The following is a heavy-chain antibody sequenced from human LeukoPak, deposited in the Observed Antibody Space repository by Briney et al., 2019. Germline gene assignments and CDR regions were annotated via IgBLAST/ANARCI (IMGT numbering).Heavy chain of an antibody. CDR2: IYYSGST. CDR3: ARVAQGYYYYYYMDV. J-gene: IGHJ6*03. V-gene: IGHV4-59*01. Sequence: SETLSLTXTVSGGSISSYYWSWIWQPPGKGLEWIGYIYYSGSTNYNPSLKSRVTISVDTSKNQFSLKLSSVTAADTAVYYCARVAQGYYYYYYMDVWGKGTMVTVSS. CDR1: GGSISSYY.